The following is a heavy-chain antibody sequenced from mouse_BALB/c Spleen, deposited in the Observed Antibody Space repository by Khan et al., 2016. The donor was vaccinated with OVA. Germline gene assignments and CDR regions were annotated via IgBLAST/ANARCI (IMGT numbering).Heavy chain of an antibody. Sequence: VQLKESGPGLVKPSQSLSLTCTVTGYSITSDYAWDWIRQFPGNKLEWMGYISYSGSTSYNPSLQSRISITRNTSKNQFFLQLNSVTTEDTATYYCARKNYYGYALDYWGQGTSVTVSS. D-gene: IGHD1-1*01. V-gene: IGHV3-2*02. CDR3: ARKNYYGYALDY. CDR1: GYSITSDYA. CDR2: ISYSGST. J-gene: IGHJ4*01.